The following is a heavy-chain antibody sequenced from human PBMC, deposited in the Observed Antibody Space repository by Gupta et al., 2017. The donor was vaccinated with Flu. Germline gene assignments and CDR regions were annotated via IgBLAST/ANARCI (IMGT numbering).Heavy chain of an antibody. CDR3: ARAYYDFWSGYRYYYMDV. Sequence: QVQLVQSGAEVKKPGASVKVSCKASGYTFTGYYMHWVRQAPGQGREWMGRINPNSGGTNYAQKFQGRVTMTRDTSISTAYMELSRLRSDDTAVYYCARAYYDFWSGYRYYYMDVWGKGTTVTVSS. J-gene: IGHJ6*03. CDR1: GYTFTGYY. D-gene: IGHD3-3*01. CDR2: INPNSGGT. V-gene: IGHV1-2*06.